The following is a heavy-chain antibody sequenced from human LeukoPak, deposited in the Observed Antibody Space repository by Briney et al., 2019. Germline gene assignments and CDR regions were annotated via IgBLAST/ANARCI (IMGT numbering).Heavy chain of an antibody. J-gene: IGHJ4*02. CDR1: GFTFSSYG. CDR2: ISYDGSNK. D-gene: IGHD2-2*01. CDR3: AKDQGGLAILLGEYCSSTSCCLDY. Sequence: PGRSLRLSCAASGFTFSSYGMHWVRQAPGKGLEWVAVISYDGSNKYYADSVKGRVTISRDNSKNTLYLQMNSLRAEDTAVYYCAKDQGGLAILLGEYCSSTSCCLDYWGQGTLVTVSS. V-gene: IGHV3-30*18.